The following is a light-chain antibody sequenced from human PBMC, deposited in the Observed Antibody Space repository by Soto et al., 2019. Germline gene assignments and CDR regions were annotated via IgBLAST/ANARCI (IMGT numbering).Light chain of an antibody. V-gene: IGKV1-5*01. J-gene: IGKJ1*01. CDR2: DAS. Sequence: DIELTQSPSTLSASVGDRVTITCRASQSLNRWLAWYQQKPGQAPKLLIYDASSLQSGVPSRFSGSGSGTEFALTISSLEPEDFATYYCQQYGTYPWTFGPGTKVDIK. CDR3: QQYGTYPWT. CDR1: QSLNRW.